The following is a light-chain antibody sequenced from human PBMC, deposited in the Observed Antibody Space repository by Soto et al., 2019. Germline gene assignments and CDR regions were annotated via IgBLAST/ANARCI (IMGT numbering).Light chain of an antibody. J-gene: IGKJ2*01. CDR1: QTVSSSY. CDR3: QHYGSSSF. CDR2: GTS. Sequence: ELVLPQSPGTLPLSPGERATLSCRASQTVSSSYVAWYQQKPVQPPRLPIYGTSIRFTGIPDRFSGSGSGTYFTVNTSRLETDDFAVEYGQHYGSSSFFSQGTKLEIK. V-gene: IGKV3-20*01.